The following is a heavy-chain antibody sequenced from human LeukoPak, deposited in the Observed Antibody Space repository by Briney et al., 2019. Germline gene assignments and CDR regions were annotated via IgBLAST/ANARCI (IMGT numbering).Heavy chain of an antibody. CDR1: GGSFSGYY. CDR3: ARSITIFGVVTRPFDY. CDR2: INHSGST. D-gene: IGHD3-3*01. Sequence: SETLSLTCAVYGGSFSGYYWSWIRQPPGKGLEWIGEINHSGSTNYNPSLKSRVTISVDTSKNQFSLKLSSVTAADTAVYYCARSITIFGVVTRPFDYWAQGTLVTVSS. J-gene: IGHJ4*02. V-gene: IGHV4-34*01.